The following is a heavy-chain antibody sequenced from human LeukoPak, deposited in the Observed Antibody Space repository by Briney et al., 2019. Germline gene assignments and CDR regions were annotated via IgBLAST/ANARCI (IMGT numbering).Heavy chain of an antibody. D-gene: IGHD4-17*01. CDR2: ISWDGDST. CDR3: TTVPIEDDYGDYPVDYI. V-gene: IGHV3-43D*04. CDR1: GFTFDDYA. J-gene: IGHJ3*02. Sequence: GGSLRLSCEASGFTFDDYAMHWVRQPPGKGLEWVSRISWDGDSTIYADSVKGRFTISRDNSKNTLYLQMNSLRAEDTAVYYCTTVPIEDDYGDYPVDYIWGQGTMVTVSS.